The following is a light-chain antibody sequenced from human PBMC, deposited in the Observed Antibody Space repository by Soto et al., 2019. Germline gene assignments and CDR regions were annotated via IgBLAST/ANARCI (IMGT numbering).Light chain of an antibody. CDR2: GAS. Sequence: DIVLTQSPGTLSLSPGERASLSCRASQSVGSSHLAWYQQKPGQAPRLLIYGASSRATGIPDRFSGSGSGTDFTLTISRLEPEDSAVYYCQQYGSSPWTFGQGTKVDIK. J-gene: IGKJ1*01. CDR3: QQYGSSPWT. CDR1: QSVGSSH. V-gene: IGKV3-20*01.